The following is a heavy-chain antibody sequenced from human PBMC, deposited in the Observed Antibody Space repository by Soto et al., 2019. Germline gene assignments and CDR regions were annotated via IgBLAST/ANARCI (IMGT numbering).Heavy chain of an antibody. D-gene: IGHD3-22*01. CDR2: IIPIFGTA. J-gene: IGHJ2*01. Sequence: GASVKVSCKASGGTFSSYAISWVRQAPGQGLEWMGGIIPIFGTANYAQKFQGRVTITADKSTSTAYMELSSLRSEDTAVYYCARGSSGYYDATSNWYFDLWGRGTLVTVSS. V-gene: IGHV1-69*06. CDR3: ARGSSGYYDATSNWYFDL. CDR1: GGTFSSYA.